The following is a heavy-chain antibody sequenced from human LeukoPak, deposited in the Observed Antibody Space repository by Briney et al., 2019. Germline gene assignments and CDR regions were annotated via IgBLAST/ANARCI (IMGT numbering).Heavy chain of an antibody. D-gene: IGHD3-10*01. CDR1: GYTFTSYY. CDR2: INPSGGST. Sequence: GASVKVSCKASGYTFTSYYMHWVRQAPGQGLEWMGIINPSGGSTTYAQKFQGRVTMTRDTSTSTAHMELRSLRSEDTAVYYCAREPSPMVRGYSPAYWGQGTPVTVSS. CDR3: AREPSPMVRGYSPAY. V-gene: IGHV1-46*01. J-gene: IGHJ4*02.